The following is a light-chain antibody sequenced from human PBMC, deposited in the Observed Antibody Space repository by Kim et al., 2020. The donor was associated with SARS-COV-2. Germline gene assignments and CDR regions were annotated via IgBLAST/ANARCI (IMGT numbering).Light chain of an antibody. CDR3: QAWDSTVV. Sequence: VSVSPGETASITCSVDKLGDKYACWYQQKPGQSPVLVIYQDSKRPSGIPERFSGSNSGNTATLIISGTQAMDEADYYCQAWDSTVVFGGGTQLTVL. J-gene: IGLJ2*01. V-gene: IGLV3-1*01. CDR1: KLGDKY. CDR2: QDS.